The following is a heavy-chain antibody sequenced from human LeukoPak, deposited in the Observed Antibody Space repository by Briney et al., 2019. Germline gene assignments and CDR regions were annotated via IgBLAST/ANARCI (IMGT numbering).Heavy chain of an antibody. Sequence: SVKVSCKASGGTFGSYAISWVRQAPGQGLEWMGGIIPTFGTANYAQKFQGRVTITADESTSTAYMELSSLRSEDTAVYYCARGNRVATYWFDPWGQGTLVTVSS. J-gene: IGHJ5*02. CDR1: GGTFGSYA. CDR3: ARGNRVATYWFDP. CDR2: IIPTFGTA. V-gene: IGHV1-69*13. D-gene: IGHD5-12*01.